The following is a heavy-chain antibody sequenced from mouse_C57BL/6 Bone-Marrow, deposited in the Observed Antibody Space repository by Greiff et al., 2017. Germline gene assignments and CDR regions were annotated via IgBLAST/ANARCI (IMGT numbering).Heavy chain of an antibody. J-gene: IGHJ3*01. CDR3: ARGGFLLRSSWFAY. CDR1: GYSFTDYN. D-gene: IGHD1-1*01. Sequence: VHVKQSGPELVKPGASVKISCKASGYSFTDYNMNWVKQSNGKSLEWIGVINPNYGTTSYNQKFKGKATLTVDQSSSTAYMQLNSLTSEDSAVYYCARGGFLLRSSWFAYWGQGTLVTVSA. CDR2: INPNYGTT. V-gene: IGHV1-39*01.